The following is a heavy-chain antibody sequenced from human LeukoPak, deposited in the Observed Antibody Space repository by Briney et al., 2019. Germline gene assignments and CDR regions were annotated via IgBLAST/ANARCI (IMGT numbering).Heavy chain of an antibody. CDR2: ISTSGATI. V-gene: IGHV3-48*03. D-gene: IGHD5-12*01. CDR3: ARGPGYGHYFDY. CDR1: GFTFSTYE. J-gene: IGHJ4*02. Sequence: PGGSLRLSCEASGFTFSTYEMNWVRQAPGKGLEWLSYISTSGATIHYADSVKGRFTISRDNARYSLYLQMNSLRDEDTAVYYCARGPGYGHYFDYCGQGALVTVSS.